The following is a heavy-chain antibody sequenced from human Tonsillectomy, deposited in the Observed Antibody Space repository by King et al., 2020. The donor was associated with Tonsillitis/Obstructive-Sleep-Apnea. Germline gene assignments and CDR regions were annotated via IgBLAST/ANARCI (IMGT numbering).Heavy chain of an antibody. CDR3: ATDVAYGSGCYDAFDI. V-gene: IGHV1-24*01. CDR2: FDPEDGET. Sequence: QLVQSGAEVKKPGASVKDSCKVSGYTLTELSMHWVRQAPGKGLEWMGGFDPEDGETIYAQKFQGRVTMTEDTSTDTAYMELSSLRSEDTAVYYCATDVAYGSGCYDAFDIWGQGTMVTVSS. CDR1: GYTLTELS. D-gene: IGHD3-10*01. J-gene: IGHJ3*02.